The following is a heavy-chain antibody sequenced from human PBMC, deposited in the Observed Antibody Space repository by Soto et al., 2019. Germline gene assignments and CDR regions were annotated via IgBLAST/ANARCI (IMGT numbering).Heavy chain of an antibody. V-gene: IGHV4-61*08. CDR3: ARRGPGDYHGVGWLDS. D-gene: IGHD3-10*01. J-gene: IGHJ5*01. Sequence: SATLSLTCTVSCGSIRSGDYYWSWLRQPPGKGLEWIGCIYSSGNTNYNPSLQSRVTMSLDTSNNQFSLRLTSVTAADTAVYYCARRGPGDYHGVGWLDSWGQGTQVTVSA. CDR2: IYSSGNT. CDR1: CGSIRSGDYY.